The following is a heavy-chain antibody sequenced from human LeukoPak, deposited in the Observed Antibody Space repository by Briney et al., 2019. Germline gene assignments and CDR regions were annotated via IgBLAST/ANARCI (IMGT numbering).Heavy chain of an antibody. V-gene: IGHV4-4*07. CDR3: ARGWAPRGRKSCFDY. CDR1: GGSIGIYY. J-gene: IGHJ4*02. D-gene: IGHD1-14*01. CDR2: MYASGDF. Sequence: PSETLSLTCTVSGGSIGIYYWTWIRQSAGKGLEWLGRMYASGDFNYNPFLKSRVAMSVDTSKNQFSLNLNSVTAADTAVYYCARGWAPRGRKSCFDYWGRGTLVTVSS.